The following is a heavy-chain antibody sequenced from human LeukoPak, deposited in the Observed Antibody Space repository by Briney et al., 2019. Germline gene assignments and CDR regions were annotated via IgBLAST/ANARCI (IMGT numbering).Heavy chain of an antibody. CDR3: ASAPYYDSSGYLGDAFDI. D-gene: IGHD3-22*01. Sequence: SETLSLTCAVYGGSFSGYYWSWIRQPPGKGLEWIGEINHSGSTNYNPSLKSRVTISVDTSKNQFSLKLSPVTAADTAVYYCASAPYYDSSGYLGDAFDIWGQGTMVTVSS. CDR1: GGSFSGYY. CDR2: INHSGST. J-gene: IGHJ3*02. V-gene: IGHV4-34*01.